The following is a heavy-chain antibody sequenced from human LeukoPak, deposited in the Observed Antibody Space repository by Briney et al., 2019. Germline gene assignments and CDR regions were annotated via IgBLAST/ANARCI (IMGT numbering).Heavy chain of an antibody. CDR1: GYSFTTYW. CDR3: GRDSGLTGTVDY. V-gene: IGHV5-51*01. D-gene: IGHD1-20*01. J-gene: IGHJ4*02. CDR2: IYPGDSDT. Sequence: GGSLKISCQGSGYSFTTYWIGWARQMPGKGLEWMGIIYPGDSDTRYSPSFQGQVTISADRSISTAYLQWGSLKASDTAMYYCGRDSGLTGTVDYWGQGTLVTVSS.